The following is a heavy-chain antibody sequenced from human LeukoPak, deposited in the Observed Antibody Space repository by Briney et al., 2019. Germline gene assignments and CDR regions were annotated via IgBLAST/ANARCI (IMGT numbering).Heavy chain of an antibody. CDR2: ISSSSSYI. CDR1: GFTFSSYS. V-gene: IGHV3-21*01. J-gene: IGHJ4*02. Sequence: GGSLRLSCAASGFTFSSYSMNWVRQAPGKGLEWVSSISSSSSYIYYADSVKGRFTISRDNAKNSLYLQMNSLRAEDTAVYFCAREDTMIVVNWGQGTLVTVSS. D-gene: IGHD3-22*01. CDR3: AREDTMIVVN.